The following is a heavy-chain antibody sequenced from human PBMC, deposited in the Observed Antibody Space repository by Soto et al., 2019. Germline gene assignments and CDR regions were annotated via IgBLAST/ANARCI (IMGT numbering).Heavy chain of an antibody. CDR1: GFIFGAYT. V-gene: IGHV3-49*05. J-gene: IGHJ5*02. D-gene: IGHD4-17*01. CDR2: IRSKAYGGST. CDR3: NRDKRDDATSDYPECWFAH. Sequence: EVQLVESGGGLVKPGRSLRLSCTASGFIFGAYTMSWFRQAPGKGLEWLCFIRSKAYGGSTEYAASVKGRFSISRDDSKSLAFLLINSLETDDTGVYHGNRDKRDDATSDYPECWFAHSGRGTLETASS.